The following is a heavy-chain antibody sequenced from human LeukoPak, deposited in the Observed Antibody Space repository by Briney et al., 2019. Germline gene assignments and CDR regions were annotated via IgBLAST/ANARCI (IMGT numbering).Heavy chain of an antibody. V-gene: IGHV4-31*03. CDR1: GGSISSGGYY. Sequence: SETLSLTCTVSGGSISSGGYYWSWIRQHPGKGLEWIGYIYYSGSTYYNPSLKSRVTISVDTSKNQFSLKLSSVTAADTAVYYCARVGYDFWSGPNWFDPWGQGTLVTVSS. D-gene: IGHD3-3*01. CDR2: IYYSGST. CDR3: ARVGYDFWSGPNWFDP. J-gene: IGHJ5*02.